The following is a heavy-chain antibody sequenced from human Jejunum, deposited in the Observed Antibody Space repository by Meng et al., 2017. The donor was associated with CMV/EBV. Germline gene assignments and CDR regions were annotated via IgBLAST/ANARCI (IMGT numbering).Heavy chain of an antibody. CDR3: AKDSDSSTWYGNHYYGMDV. Sequence: YYWTWIRQHPGKGLEYIGYVFYSESTYYNPSLKSRVTISLDTSKNQFSLKLSSVTAEDTAVYYCAKDSDSSTWYGNHYYGMDVWGQGTTVTVSS. CDR2: VFYSEST. J-gene: IGHJ6*02. CDR1: YY. D-gene: IGHD6-13*01. V-gene: IGHV4-31*02.